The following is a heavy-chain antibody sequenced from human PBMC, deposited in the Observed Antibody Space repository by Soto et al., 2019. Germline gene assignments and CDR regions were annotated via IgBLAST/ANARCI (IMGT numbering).Heavy chain of an antibody. CDR1: GFTFSSYA. J-gene: IGHJ4*02. CDR3: AILIAAAGNYYFDY. Sequence: GGSLRLSCAASGFTFSSYAMSWVRQAPGKGLEWVSAISGSGGSTYYADSVKGRFTISRDNSKNTLYLQMNSLRAEDTAVYYCAILIAAAGNYYFDYWGQGTLVTVS. D-gene: IGHD6-13*01. V-gene: IGHV3-23*01. CDR2: ISGSGGST.